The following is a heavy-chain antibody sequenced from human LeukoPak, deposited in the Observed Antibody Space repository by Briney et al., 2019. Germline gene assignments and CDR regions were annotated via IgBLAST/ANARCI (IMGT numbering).Heavy chain of an antibody. D-gene: IGHD1-26*01. Sequence: GGSLRLSCAASGFTFSDCYMSWIRQAPGKGLEWVSYISSNHKTIYYAASVKDRFTISRDNANNSLFLQMNSLTAEDTAIYYCARGYRGSYFFDYWGQGILVTVSS. J-gene: IGHJ4*02. CDR1: GFTFSDCY. CDR3: ARGYRGSYFFDY. CDR2: ISSNHKTI. V-gene: IGHV3-11*01.